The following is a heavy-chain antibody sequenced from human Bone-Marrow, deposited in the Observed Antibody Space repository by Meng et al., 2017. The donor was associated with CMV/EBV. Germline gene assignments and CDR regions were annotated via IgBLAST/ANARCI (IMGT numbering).Heavy chain of an antibody. CDR1: GFTFSSYA. CDR2: ISGSGGST. D-gene: IGHD3-3*01. J-gene: IGHJ4*02. CDR3: ARDSFWSGYDY. V-gene: IGHV3-23*01. Sequence: GESLKISCAASGFTFSSYAMSWVRQAPGKGLEWVSAISGSGGSTYYADSVKGRFTISRDNSKNTLYLQMNSLRADDTAVYYCARDSFWSGYDYWGQGTLVTVSS.